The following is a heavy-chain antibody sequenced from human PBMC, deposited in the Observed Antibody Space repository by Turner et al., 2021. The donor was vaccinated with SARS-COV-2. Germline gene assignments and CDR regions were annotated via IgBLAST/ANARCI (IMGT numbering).Heavy chain of an antibody. CDR3: AKRRGYCDSTGCNYGMDV. V-gene: IGHV4-34*01. CDR1: GGSFSRYW. J-gene: IGHJ6*02. Sequence: VQLQQWGTGLLKPSETLSLTCAVYGGSFSRYWWTWIRQPPGKGLEWIGEINHRGSTNYNPSLKMRVTISVDTSKSQFSLKLSSVTAADTAGYYCAKRRGYCDSTGCNYGMDVWGQGTTVTVSS. D-gene: IGHD2-2*01. CDR2: INHRGST.